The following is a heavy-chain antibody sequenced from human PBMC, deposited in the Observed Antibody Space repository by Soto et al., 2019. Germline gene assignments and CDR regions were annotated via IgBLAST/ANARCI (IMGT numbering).Heavy chain of an antibody. CDR1: GYTLTELS. D-gene: IGHD2-2*02. CDR3: ATDPVVVPAAIKWFDP. Sequence: ASVKVSCKVSGYTLTELSMHWVRQAPGKGLEWMGGFDPEDGETIYAQKFQGRVTMTEDTSTDTAYMELGSLRSEDTAVYYCATDPVVVPAAIKWFDPWGQGTLVTVSS. J-gene: IGHJ5*02. CDR2: FDPEDGET. V-gene: IGHV1-24*01.